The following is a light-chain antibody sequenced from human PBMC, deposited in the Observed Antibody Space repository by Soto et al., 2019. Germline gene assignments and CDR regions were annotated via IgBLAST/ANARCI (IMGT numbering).Light chain of an antibody. Sequence: EIVMTQSPATVPVSPGERVTLSCRASQSVSIDLAWYQQKPGQAPRLLIYGASTRATDIPATFTGSGSGTEFTLTISSLQSEDIAVYYCQQYNKWPQTFGQGTKVEIK. V-gene: IGKV3-15*01. CDR2: GAS. J-gene: IGKJ1*01. CDR3: QQYNKWPQT. CDR1: QSVSID.